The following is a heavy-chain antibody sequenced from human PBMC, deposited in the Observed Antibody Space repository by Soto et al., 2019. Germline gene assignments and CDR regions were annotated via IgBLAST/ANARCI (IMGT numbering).Heavy chain of an antibody. V-gene: IGHV3-7*01. CDR3: ARDTYGDNEQVWYY. CDR2: IKEDGSEI. Sequence: EVQVVESGGGLVQPGGSLRLSCAGSGFTFVRHWMTWVRQAPGKGLEWVDNIKEDGSEIYYVDSVKGLFTISRDNAKNSVYLQMNSLSDEATALYYWARDTYGDNEQVWYYGGQGTLVTVSA. CDR1: GFTFVRHW. J-gene: IGHJ4*02. D-gene: IGHD4-17*01.